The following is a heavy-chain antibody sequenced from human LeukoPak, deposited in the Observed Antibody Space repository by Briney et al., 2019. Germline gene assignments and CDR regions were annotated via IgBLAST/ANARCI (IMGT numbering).Heavy chain of an antibody. Sequence: ASVKVSCKAAGYTFTDYYMHWVRQAPGQGLEWMGWINPNSGDTNYAQKFQGRVTITRNTSISTAYMELSSLRSEDTAVYYCARVGDYDFWSGYHNWYFDLWGRGTLVTVSS. CDR3: ARVGDYDFWSGYHNWYFDL. D-gene: IGHD3-3*01. J-gene: IGHJ2*01. CDR2: INPNSGDT. V-gene: IGHV1-8*03. CDR1: GYTFTDYY.